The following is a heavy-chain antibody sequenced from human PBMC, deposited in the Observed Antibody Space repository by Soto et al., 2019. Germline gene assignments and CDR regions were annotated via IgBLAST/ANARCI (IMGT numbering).Heavy chain of an antibody. V-gene: IGHV4-31*03. Sequence: QVQLQESGPGLVKPSQTLSLTCTVSGDSISSGGYFWSWTRQHTEKGLEWIGYIYDSGSTNYNPSLKSRATISVDTSKNQFSLNLSSVTAADTAVYYCAREVDYWGQGTLVTVSS. J-gene: IGHJ4*02. CDR3: AREVDY. CDR1: GDSISSGGYF. CDR2: IYDSGST.